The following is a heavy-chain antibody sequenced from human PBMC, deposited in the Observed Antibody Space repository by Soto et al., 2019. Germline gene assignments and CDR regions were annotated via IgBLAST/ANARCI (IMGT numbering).Heavy chain of an antibody. CDR1: AFTFNNYA. CDR3: AKSRYSDSSGDVYDY. J-gene: IGHJ4*02. D-gene: IGHD3-22*01. V-gene: IGHV3-23*01. CDR2: IGGSGRTT. Sequence: EVQLLESGGGLVQPGGSLSLSCAASAFTFNNYAMSWVRQSPLKGLEWVSGIGGSGRTTYYADSVKGRFTISRDNSNNTLFLQMNSLRVEDTAVYYCAKSRYSDSSGDVYDYWGQGTLVTVSS.